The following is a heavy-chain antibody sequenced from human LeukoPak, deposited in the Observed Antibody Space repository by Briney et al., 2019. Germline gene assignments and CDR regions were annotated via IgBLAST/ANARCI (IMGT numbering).Heavy chain of an antibody. CDR3: ARVSGGYSYGYGDY. D-gene: IGHD5-18*01. CDR2: IYYSGST. V-gene: IGHV4-39*07. CDR1: GGSISSSSYY. Sequence: SETLSLTCTVSGGSISSSSYYWGWIRQPPGKGLEWIGSIYYSGSTCYNPSLKSRVTISVDTSKNQFSLKLSSVTAADTAVYYCARVSGGYSYGYGDYWGQGTLVTVSS. J-gene: IGHJ4*02.